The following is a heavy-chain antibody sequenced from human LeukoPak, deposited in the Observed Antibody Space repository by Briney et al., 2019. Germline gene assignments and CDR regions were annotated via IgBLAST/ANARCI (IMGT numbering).Heavy chain of an antibody. V-gene: IGHV3-30*01. CDR2: ISYDGSNK. CDR1: GFAFCSYA. Sequence: GRSLRLSCAASGFAFCSYAMHWVRQAPGKGLEWVAVISYDGSNKYYADSVKGRFTISRDNSKSTLYLQMNSLRAEGTAVYYCARKLAGHLFDYWGPEALGTVSS. CDR3: ARKLAGHLFDY. J-gene: IGHJ4*02. D-gene: IGHD6-19*01.